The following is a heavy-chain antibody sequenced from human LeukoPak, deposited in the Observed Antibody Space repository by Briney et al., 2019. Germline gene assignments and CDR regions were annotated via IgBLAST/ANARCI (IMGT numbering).Heavy chain of an antibody. V-gene: IGHV3-73*01. CDR1: GFNFNGSG. CDR3: TRLKEEGQVVADFDY. J-gene: IGHJ4*02. D-gene: IGHD5-12*01. Sequence: GGSLKLSCVASGFNFNGSGFHWVRQAPGKGLEWVGRIGSRGNSYATAYAASVEGRFTVSRDESKNTAYLQMNSLTTEDTAVYYCTRLKEEGQVVADFDYWGQGTLVTVSS. CDR2: IGSRGNSYAT.